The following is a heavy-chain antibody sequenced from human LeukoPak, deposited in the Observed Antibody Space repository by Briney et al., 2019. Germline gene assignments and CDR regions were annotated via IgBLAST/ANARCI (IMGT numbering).Heavy chain of an antibody. J-gene: IGHJ4*02. Sequence: GGSLRLSCAASGFTFSSNGTHWVRDAPGEGQWRVSVIWFDGSNKNYADSVNGRFTISRDNSKNTLYLQMNSLRAEDTAADYCARAGVAAAGTRTPYYFDYWGQGILVTVSS. CDR3: ARAGVAAAGTRTPYYFDY. D-gene: IGHD6-13*01. CDR2: IWFDGSNK. CDR1: GFTFSSNG. V-gene: IGHV3-33*01.